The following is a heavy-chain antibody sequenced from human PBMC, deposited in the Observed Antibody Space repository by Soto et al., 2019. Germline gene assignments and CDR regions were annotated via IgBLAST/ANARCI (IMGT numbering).Heavy chain of an antibody. V-gene: IGHV1-2*04. CDR3: ARSDGPLGDY. Sequence: ASVKVSCKASGYTFTGYYMHWVRQAPGQGLEWMGWINPNSGGTNYAQKFQGWVTMTRDTSASTAYMELSSLRSEDTAVYYCARSDGPLGDYWGQGTLVTVSS. CDR1: GYTFTGYY. J-gene: IGHJ4*02. D-gene: IGHD4-17*01. CDR2: INPNSGGT.